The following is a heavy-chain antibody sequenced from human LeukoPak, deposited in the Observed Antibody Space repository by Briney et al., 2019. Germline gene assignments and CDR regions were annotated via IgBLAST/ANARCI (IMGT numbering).Heavy chain of an antibody. Sequence: PGGSLRLSCAASGFTFSSYWMHWVRQAPGKGLVWVSRINTDGSSTSYADSVKGRFTISRDNAKNTLYLQMNSLRAEDTAVYYCAREKSVPGYSNYDRSYLDYWGQGTLVTVSS. CDR2: INTDGSST. CDR3: AREKSVPGYSNYDRSYLDY. J-gene: IGHJ4*02. CDR1: GFTFSSYW. D-gene: IGHD4-11*01. V-gene: IGHV3-74*01.